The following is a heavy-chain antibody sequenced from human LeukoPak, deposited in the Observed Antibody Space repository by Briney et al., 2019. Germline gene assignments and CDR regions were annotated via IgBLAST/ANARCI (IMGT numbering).Heavy chain of an antibody. CDR2: IYYSGST. V-gene: IGHV4-34*01. CDR1: GGSFSGYY. D-gene: IGHD6-13*01. Sequence: SETLSLTCAVYGGSFSGYYWSRIRQPPGKGLEWIGSIYYSGSTYYNPSLKSRVTISVDTSKNQFSLKLSSVTAADTAVYYCARRRGYSSSGYDYWGQGTLVTVSS. J-gene: IGHJ4*02. CDR3: ARRRGYSSSGYDY.